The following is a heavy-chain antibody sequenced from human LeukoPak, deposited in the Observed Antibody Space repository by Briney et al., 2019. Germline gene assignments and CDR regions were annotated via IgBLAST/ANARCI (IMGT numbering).Heavy chain of an antibody. CDR3: ARDYQSYFEL. J-gene: IGHJ2*01. D-gene: IGHD2-2*01. CDR1: GGSISNYY. Sequence: SETLSLTCTVSGGSISNYYWSWIRQPPGKGLEWIGYIYYSGSTNYNPSLKSRVTTSVDTSKNQFSLKLSSVTAADTAVYYCARDYQSYFELWGRGTLVTVSS. V-gene: IGHV4-59*01. CDR2: IYYSGST.